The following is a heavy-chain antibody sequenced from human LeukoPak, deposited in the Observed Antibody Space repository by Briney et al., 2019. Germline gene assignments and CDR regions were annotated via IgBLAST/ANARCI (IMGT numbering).Heavy chain of an antibody. D-gene: IGHD3-3*01. J-gene: IGHJ6*03. CDR1: GGSISSSSYY. CDR3: ARYFWSTSTTGDYYFYMDV. V-gene: IGHV4-39*01. CDR2: IYCSGST. Sequence: SETLSLTCTVSGGSISSSSYYRGWIRQPPGKGLEWVGSIYCSGSTYSNPSLKSRVTISVDTSKNQFSLKLSSVTAADTAVYYCARYFWSTSTTGDYYFYMDVWGKGTMVTISS.